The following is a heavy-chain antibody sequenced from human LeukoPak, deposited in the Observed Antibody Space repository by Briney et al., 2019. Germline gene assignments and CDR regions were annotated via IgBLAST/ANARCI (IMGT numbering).Heavy chain of an antibody. V-gene: IGHV3-7*01. J-gene: IGHJ4*02. Sequence: PGGSLRLSCAASGFTFSSYWVSWVRQAPGKGLEWVANIKQDGSEKYYVDSVKGRFTISRDNAKNPLYLQMNSLRAEDTAVYYCARIKSSGWYKYWGQGTLVTVSS. D-gene: IGHD6-19*01. CDR3: ARIKSSGWYKY. CDR2: IKQDGSEK. CDR1: GFTFSSYW.